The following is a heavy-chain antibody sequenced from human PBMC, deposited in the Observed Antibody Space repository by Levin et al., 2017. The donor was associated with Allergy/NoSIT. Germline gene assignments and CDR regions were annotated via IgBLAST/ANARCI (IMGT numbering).Heavy chain of an antibody. J-gene: IGHJ5*02. CDR2: INPSGGST. CDR1: GYTFTSYY. V-gene: IGHV1-46*01. Sequence: ASVKVSCKASGYTFTSYYMHWVRQAPGQGLEWMGIINPSGGSTSYAQKFQGRVTMTRDTSTSTVYMELSSLRSEDTAVYYCARDVLCSGGSCYPDGPYNWFDPWGQGTLVTVSS. CDR3: ARDVLCSGGSCYPDGPYNWFDP. D-gene: IGHD2-15*01.